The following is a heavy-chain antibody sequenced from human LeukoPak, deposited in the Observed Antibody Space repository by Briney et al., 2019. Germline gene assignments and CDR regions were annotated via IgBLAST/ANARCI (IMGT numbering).Heavy chain of an antibody. Sequence: SETLSLTCAVSGGSISSSNWWSWVRQPPGEGLEWIGEIYHSGSTNYNPSLKSRVTISVGTSKNHFSLKLSSVTAADTAVYYCASTSPYGDSTVRRWGQGTLVTVSS. CDR1: GGSISSSNW. CDR2: IYHSGST. J-gene: IGHJ4*02. D-gene: IGHD4-17*01. CDR3: ASTSPYGDSTVRR. V-gene: IGHV4-4*02.